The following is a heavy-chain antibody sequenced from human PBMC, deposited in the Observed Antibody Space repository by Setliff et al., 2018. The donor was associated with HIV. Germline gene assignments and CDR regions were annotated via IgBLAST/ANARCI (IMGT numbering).Heavy chain of an antibody. CDR3: VRRDVSFLFGQFDS. Sequence: TSETLSLTCDVSGYSINNIHYWGWIRQPPGKGLECLGNIYGGGTTYHNPSLKGRVTISIDTSKAQFSLKLISVTAADTAVYYCVRRDVSFLFGQFDSWGQGILVTVSS. CDR1: GYSINNIHY. J-gene: IGHJ4*02. D-gene: IGHD3-10*02. V-gene: IGHV4-38-2*01. CDR2: IYGGGTT.